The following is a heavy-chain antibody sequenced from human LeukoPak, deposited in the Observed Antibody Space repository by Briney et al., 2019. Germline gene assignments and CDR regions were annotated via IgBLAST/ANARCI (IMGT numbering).Heavy chain of an antibody. CDR2: IKQDGSEK. D-gene: IGHD2-2*03. V-gene: IGHV3-7*01. Sequence: GGSLRLSCVASGFTFSSRDWMTWVRQAPGKGLEWVANIKQDGSEKNYVDSVKGRFTISRDNAKNSVDLQMNSLRVEDTAVYYCAKDSGWILFDDWGQGTLVTVSS. J-gene: IGHJ4*02. CDR1: GFTFSSRDW. CDR3: AKDSGWILFDD.